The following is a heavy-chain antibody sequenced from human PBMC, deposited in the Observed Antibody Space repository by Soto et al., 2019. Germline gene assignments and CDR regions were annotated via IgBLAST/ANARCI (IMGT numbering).Heavy chain of an antibody. CDR3: ARGAGRGYCSGNKCYSPYNYYGMDV. CDR2: TYYRSKWYD. J-gene: IGHJ6*01. Sequence: SQTLSLTCAISGDSVSSNSAAWNWVRQSPSRGLEWLGRTYYRSKWYDDYAVSVKSRITISPDTSKNQFSLHLKSVTPEDTAVYYCARGAGRGYCSGNKCYSPYNYYGMDVWGQGTTVTVSS. V-gene: IGHV6-1*01. D-gene: IGHD2-15*01. CDR1: GDSVSSNSAA.